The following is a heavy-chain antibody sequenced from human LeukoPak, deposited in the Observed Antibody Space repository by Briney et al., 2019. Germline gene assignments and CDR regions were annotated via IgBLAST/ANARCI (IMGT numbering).Heavy chain of an antibody. CDR1: GGSISSSSYY. CDR2: IYYSGST. D-gene: IGHD6-19*01. J-gene: IGHJ1*01. V-gene: IGHV4-39*01. Sequence: SETLSLTCTVSGGSISSSSYYWGWIRQPPGKGLEWIGSIYYSGSTYYNPSLKSRVTIPVDTSKNQFSLKLSSVTAADTAVYYCARLIVAGTAEYSQHWGQGTLVTVSS. CDR3: ARLIVAGTAEYSQH.